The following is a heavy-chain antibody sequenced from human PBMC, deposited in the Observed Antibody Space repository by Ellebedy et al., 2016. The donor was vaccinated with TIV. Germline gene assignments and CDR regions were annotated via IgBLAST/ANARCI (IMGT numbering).Heavy chain of an antibody. CDR3: ARDGPVVIAATPDH. Sequence: ASVKVSCKASGYTFTNYGISWVRQAPGQGLEWMGWINAYNANTNYTQKLQGRVTMATDTSTSTAYMELRSLRSNDTAVYYCARDGPVVIAATPDHWGQGTLVTVSS. V-gene: IGHV1-18*01. J-gene: IGHJ5*02. D-gene: IGHD2-15*01. CDR2: INAYNANT. CDR1: GYTFTNYG.